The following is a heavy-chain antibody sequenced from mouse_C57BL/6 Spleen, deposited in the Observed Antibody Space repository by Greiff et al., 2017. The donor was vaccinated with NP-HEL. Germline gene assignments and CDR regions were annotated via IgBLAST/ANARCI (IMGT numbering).Heavy chain of an antibody. CDR2: IDPEDGDT. V-gene: IGHV14-1*01. CDR3: TTGRLRGLYSDY. CDR1: GFNIKDYY. J-gene: IGHJ2*01. Sequence: DVKLQESGAELVRPGASVKLSCTASGFNIKDYYMHWVKQRPEQGLEWIGRIDPEDGDTEYAPKFQGKATMTADTSSNTAYLQLSSLTSEDTAVYYCTTGRLRGLYSDYWGQGTTLTVSS. D-gene: IGHD2-4*01.